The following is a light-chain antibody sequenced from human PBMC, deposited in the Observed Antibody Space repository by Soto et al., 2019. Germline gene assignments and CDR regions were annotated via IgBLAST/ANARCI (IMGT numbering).Light chain of an antibody. CDR1: SSDVGGYNY. V-gene: IGLV2-14*01. Sequence: QSALTQPASVSGSPGQSITISCTGTSSDVGGYNYVSWYQQRPRKAPQLMIYEVSNRPSGVSNRFSGSKSGNTASLTISGLQAEDEADHYCSSYTSSSTYVFGTGTKVTVL. CDR3: SSYTSSSTYV. J-gene: IGLJ1*01. CDR2: EVS.